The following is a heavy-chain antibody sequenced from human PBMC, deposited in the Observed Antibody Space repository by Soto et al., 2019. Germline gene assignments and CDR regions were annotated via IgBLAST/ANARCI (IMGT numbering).Heavy chain of an antibody. J-gene: IGHJ6*02. V-gene: IGHV1-3*01. Sequence: QVQLVQSGAEVKKPGASVKVSCKASGYTFTSYAMHWVRQAPGQRLEWMGWINAGNGNTKYSQKFQGRVTITRDTSASTAYMELRSVRSEDTAVYYCARDLLSFGELLYAYYYYGMDVWGQGTTVTVSS. D-gene: IGHD3-10*01. CDR1: GYTFTSYA. CDR2: INAGNGNT. CDR3: ARDLLSFGELLYAYYYYGMDV.